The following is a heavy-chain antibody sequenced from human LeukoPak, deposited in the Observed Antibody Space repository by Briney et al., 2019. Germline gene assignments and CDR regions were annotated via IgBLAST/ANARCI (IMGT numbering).Heavy chain of an antibody. CDR2: IIPILGIA. Sequence: GASVKVSCKASGGTFSSYAISWVRQAPGQGLEWMGRIIPILGIANYAQKFQGRVTITADKSTSTAYMEPSSLRSEDTAVYYCARHPTGGYFDYWGQGTLVTVSS. D-gene: IGHD1-14*01. CDR3: ARHPTGGYFDY. J-gene: IGHJ4*02. V-gene: IGHV1-69*04. CDR1: GGTFSSYA.